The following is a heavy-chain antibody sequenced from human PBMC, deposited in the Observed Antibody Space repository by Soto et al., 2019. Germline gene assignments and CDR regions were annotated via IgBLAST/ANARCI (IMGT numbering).Heavy chain of an antibody. J-gene: IGHJ3*02. V-gene: IGHV1-18*01. D-gene: IGHD2-2*01. CDR1: GYTFTSYG. Sequence: QVQLVQSGAEVKKPGASVKVSCKASGYTFTSYGISWVRQAPGQGLEWMGWISAYNGNTNYAQKLQGRVTMTTYTSTSTAYMELRSLRSDDTAVYYCARDLDIVLVPAANHACDIWGHGTMVTVSS. CDR2: ISAYNGNT. CDR3: ARDLDIVLVPAANHACDI.